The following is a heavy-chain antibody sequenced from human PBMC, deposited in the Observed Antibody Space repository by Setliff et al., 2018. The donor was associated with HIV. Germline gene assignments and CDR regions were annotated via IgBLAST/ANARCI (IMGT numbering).Heavy chain of an antibody. Sequence: PSETLSLTCTVSGGSINSYYWNWIRQSPGKGLEWIGYIGYNGDTSYNPSLNSRVTLSVDTSKNQVSLKLSSVTAADTAVYYCARLPQDVRSSIDFWGQGTLVTVSS. CDR2: IGYNGDT. D-gene: IGHD6-6*01. J-gene: IGHJ4*02. V-gene: IGHV4-59*01. CDR1: GGSINSYY. CDR3: ARLPQDVRSSIDF.